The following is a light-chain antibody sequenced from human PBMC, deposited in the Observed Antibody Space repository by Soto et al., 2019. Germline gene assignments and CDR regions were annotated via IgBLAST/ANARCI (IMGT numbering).Light chain of an antibody. CDR1: QCLHSNGINY. Sequence: VVTESPRSLPVTPGQPPSMSCRASQCLHSNGINYLHWYFQKPGQSPQLLIYLGSNRASGAPDSFSGSGSGPESTLTIRTVEAEDVGGYYCMQALQKPSTFGKGTKVDI. CDR2: LGS. CDR3: MQALQKPST. J-gene: IGKJ4*01. V-gene: IGKV2-28*01.